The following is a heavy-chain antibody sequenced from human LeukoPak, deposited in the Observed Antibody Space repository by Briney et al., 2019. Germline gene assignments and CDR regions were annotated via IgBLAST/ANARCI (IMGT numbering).Heavy chain of an antibody. V-gene: IGHV3-23*01. CDR3: FYCSSTSCYGLNWFDP. CDR2: SGTGGDT. Sequence: GGSLRLSCAASGFTFSSSAMNWVRQAPGKGLEWVSASGTGGDTYYADSVKGRFTISRDNSKNTLYLQMTSLRAEDTAVYYCFYCSSTSCYGLNWFDPWGQGTLVTVSS. J-gene: IGHJ5*02. D-gene: IGHD2-2*01. CDR1: GFTFSSSA.